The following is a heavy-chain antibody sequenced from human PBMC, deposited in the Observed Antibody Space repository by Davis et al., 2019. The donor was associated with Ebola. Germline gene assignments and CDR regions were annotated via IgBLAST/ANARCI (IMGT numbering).Heavy chain of an antibody. Sequence: SVKVSCKASGGTFLSWAVAWVRRAPGHGLEFMGGIIPILPRLSSAPKFQDRVTITADRSTGTVFLEVRNLRSDDTAIYYCATGLAGWQLGFQHWGQGTQVTVAS. CDR2: IIPILPRL. CDR1: GGTFLSWA. J-gene: IGHJ1*01. D-gene: IGHD4-23*01. V-gene: IGHV1-69*10. CDR3: ATGLAGWQLGFQH.